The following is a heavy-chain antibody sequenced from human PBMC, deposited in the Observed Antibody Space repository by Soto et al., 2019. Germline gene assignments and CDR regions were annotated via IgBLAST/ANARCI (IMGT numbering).Heavy chain of an antibody. V-gene: IGHV3-30-3*01. J-gene: IGHJ3*02. Sequence: GGSLRLSCAASGFTFSSYAMHWVRQAPGKGLEWVAVISYDGSNKYYADSVKGRFTISRDNSKNTLYLQMNSLRAEDTAVYYCARDPVFTMIVEGVFDIWGQGTMVTVSS. CDR3: ARDPVFTMIVEGVFDI. CDR1: GFTFSSYA. CDR2: ISYDGSNK. D-gene: IGHD3-22*01.